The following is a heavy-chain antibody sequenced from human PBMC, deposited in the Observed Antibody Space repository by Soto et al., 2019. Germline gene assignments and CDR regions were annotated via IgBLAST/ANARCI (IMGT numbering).Heavy chain of an antibody. D-gene: IGHD2-15*01. Sequence: SVKVSCKASGGTFSSYAISWVRQAPGQGLEWMGGIIPIFGTANYAQKFQGRVTITADESTSTAYMELSSLRSEDTAVYYCARDRRYCSGGSCYKKPQYGMDVWGQGTTVTVSS. J-gene: IGHJ6*02. CDR3: ARDRRYCSGGSCYKKPQYGMDV. CDR2: IIPIFGTA. CDR1: GGTFSSYA. V-gene: IGHV1-69*13.